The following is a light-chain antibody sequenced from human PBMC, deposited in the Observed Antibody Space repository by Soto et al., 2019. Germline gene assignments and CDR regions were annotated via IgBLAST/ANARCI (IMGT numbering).Light chain of an antibody. CDR2: GNT. J-gene: IGLJ1*01. CDR3: QSYDNRLSGYV. V-gene: IGLV1-40*01. CDR1: SSTIGSGYD. Sequence: QSVLTQPPSVSGAPGQRVTISCTGGSSTIGSGYDVHWYQQLPGTAPKLLIYGNTNRPSGVPDRFSASTSATSASLAITGLQAEDEGDYYCQSYDNRLSGYVFGTGTKVTVL.